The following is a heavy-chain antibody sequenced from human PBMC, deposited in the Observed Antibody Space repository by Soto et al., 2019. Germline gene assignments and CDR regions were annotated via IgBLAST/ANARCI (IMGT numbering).Heavy chain of an antibody. CDR3: ARGTDEAKIRLDP. CDR2: IHPGGDT. J-gene: IGHJ5*02. D-gene: IGHD5-12*01. CDR1: GFTVSNNY. V-gene: IGHV3-53*01. Sequence: GGSLRLSCAASGFTVSNNYMTWVRQAPGKGLEWVSSIHPGGDTFYADSVKGRFSFSRDNSKNTVYLQMNSLRVEDTAVYYCARGTDEAKIRLDPWGQGTLVTVSS.